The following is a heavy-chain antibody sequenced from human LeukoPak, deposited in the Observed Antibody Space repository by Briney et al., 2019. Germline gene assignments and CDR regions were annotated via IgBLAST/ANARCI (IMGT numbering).Heavy chain of an antibody. J-gene: IGHJ4*02. D-gene: IGHD6-19*01. CDR1: GVTFSRYN. CDR2: ISCSSSSK. CDR3: ARDGPSYRSGWGRNFDY. Sequence: GGSLSLSCVVSGVTFSRYNRNWVRQAPGKGLEWIAYISCSSSSKYYADSMKRRFSISRDNANTSFYLQMQSLGAVDMPIYYCARDGPSYRSGWGRNFDYWGQGTLVTVSS. V-gene: IGHV3-48*01.